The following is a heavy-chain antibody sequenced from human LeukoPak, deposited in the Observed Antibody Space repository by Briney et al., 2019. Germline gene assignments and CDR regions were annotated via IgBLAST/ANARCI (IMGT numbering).Heavy chain of an antibody. CDR3: AKRSGSPGFLDY. CDR1: GFTFSSYA. CDR2: ISGSGGST. V-gene: IGHV3-23*01. J-gene: IGHJ4*02. Sequence: GSLRLSCAASGFTFSSYAMSWVRQAPGKGLEWVSAISGSGGSTYYADSVKGRFTISRDNSKNTLYLQMNSLRAEDTAVYYCAKRSGSPGFLDYWGQGTLVTVSS. D-gene: IGHD3-10*01.